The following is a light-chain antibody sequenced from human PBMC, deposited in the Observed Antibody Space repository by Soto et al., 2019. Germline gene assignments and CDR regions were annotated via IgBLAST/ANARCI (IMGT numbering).Light chain of an antibody. V-gene: IGKV3-20*01. CDR1: QSVSSSY. J-gene: IGKJ2*01. Sequence: EIVLTQSPGTLSLSPGERATLSCRASQSVSSSYLAWYQQKPGQAPRLLIYGASSRATGIPDRFSGSGSGTDFTLTISRLEPEDFAVYYCQKYGSSNIFGRGTKLEIK. CDR3: QKYGSSNI. CDR2: GAS.